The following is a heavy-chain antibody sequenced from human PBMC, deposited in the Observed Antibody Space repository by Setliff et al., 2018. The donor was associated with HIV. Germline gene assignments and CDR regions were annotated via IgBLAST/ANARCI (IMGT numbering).Heavy chain of an antibody. Sequence: PSETLSLTCTVYGGSFSGYYWTWIRQPPGKGLEFIGEMNHRGVIKYLSSLKSRVTMAVDTSKKQFSLKLKSVTAADTAVYYCFLFYDDRSGSYWDWGQGTPVTVSS. J-gene: IGHJ4*02. CDR2: MNHRGVI. V-gene: IGHV4-34*01. CDR3: FLFYDDRSGSYWD. D-gene: IGHD3-22*01. CDR1: GGSFSGYY.